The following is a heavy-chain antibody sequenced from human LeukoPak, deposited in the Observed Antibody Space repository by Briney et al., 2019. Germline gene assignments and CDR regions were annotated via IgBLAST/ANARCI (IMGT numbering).Heavy chain of an antibody. CDR1: GYSFTSYW. J-gene: IGHJ5*02. D-gene: IGHD5-18*01. Sequence: GESLKISCKASGYSFTSYWIGGVRQMPGKGLEWMGIIYPGDSDTRYSPSFQGQVTISADKSISTAYLQWSSLKASDTAMYYCARQSAIRLWPNNWFDPWGQGTLVTVSS. CDR2: IYPGDSDT. V-gene: IGHV5-51*01. CDR3: ARQSAIRLWPNNWFDP.